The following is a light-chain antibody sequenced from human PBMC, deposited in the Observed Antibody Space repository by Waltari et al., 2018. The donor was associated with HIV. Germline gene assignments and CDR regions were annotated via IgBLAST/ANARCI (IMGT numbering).Light chain of an antibody. V-gene: IGLV1-47*01. CDR3: AAWDDSLSGWA. CDR1: SSNIGPKY. J-gene: IGLJ3*02. CDR2: KNN. Sequence: QSVLTQPPSASGTPGPRVTISCFGRSSNIGPKYVYWYQQLPGTAPKLLIYKNNQRPSGVTDRFSGSKSGTSASLAISGLRSEDEAEYYCAAWDDSLSGWAFGGGTKLTVL.